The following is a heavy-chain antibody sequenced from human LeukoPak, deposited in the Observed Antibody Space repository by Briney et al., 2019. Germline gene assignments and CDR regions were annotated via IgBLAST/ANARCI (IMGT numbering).Heavy chain of an antibody. D-gene: IGHD2-2*01. CDR2: IGTAGDT. Sequence: PGGSLRLSCAASGFTFSSYDMHWVRQATEKGLEWVSAIGTAGDTYYPGSVKGRFTISRENAKNSLYLQMNSLRAGDTAVYYCARERTHYGMDVWGQGTTVTVSS. J-gene: IGHJ6*02. CDR1: GFTFSSYD. CDR3: ARERTHYGMDV. V-gene: IGHV3-13*01.